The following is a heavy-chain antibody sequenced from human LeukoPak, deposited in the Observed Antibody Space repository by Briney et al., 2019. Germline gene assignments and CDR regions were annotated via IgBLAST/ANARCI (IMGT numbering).Heavy chain of an antibody. CDR1: GFTFSSYG. Sequence: SGGSLRLSCAASGFTFSSYGMHWARQAPGKGLEWVAVIWYDGSNKYYADSVKGRFTISRDNSKNTLYLQMNSLRAEDTAVYYCARELGDGYNDYWGQGTLVTVSS. CDR3: ARELGDGYNDY. J-gene: IGHJ4*02. D-gene: IGHD5-24*01. V-gene: IGHV3-33*01. CDR2: IWYDGSNK.